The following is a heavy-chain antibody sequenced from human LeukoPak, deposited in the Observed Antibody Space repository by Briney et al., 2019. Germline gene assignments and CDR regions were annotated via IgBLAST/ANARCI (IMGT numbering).Heavy chain of an antibody. J-gene: IGHJ5*02. Sequence: GGSLRLSCAASGFTFDDYGMSWVRQAPGKGLGWVSGINWNGGSTGYADSVKGRFTISRDNAKNSLYLQMNSLRAEDTALYYCARVDYYDSSGYYQPWGQGTLVTVSS. D-gene: IGHD3-22*01. CDR3: ARVDYYDSSGYYQP. CDR2: INWNGGST. CDR1: GFTFDDYG. V-gene: IGHV3-20*04.